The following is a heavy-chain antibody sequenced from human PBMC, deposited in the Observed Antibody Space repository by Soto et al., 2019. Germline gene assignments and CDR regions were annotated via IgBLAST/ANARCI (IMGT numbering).Heavy chain of an antibody. V-gene: IGHV3-9*01. Sequence: VQLVESGGGLVQPGRSLRLSCAASGFSFDDYVMHWVRQGPGKGLEWVSGLDWNGVSIGYADSVKGRFTTSRDNAKNSLYLQMNSLRSEDTAMDYCAKDIARYSGYEGAFDIWGQGTMVTVSS. CDR1: GFSFDDYV. J-gene: IGHJ3*02. CDR2: LDWNGVSI. D-gene: IGHD5-12*01. CDR3: AKDIARYSGYEGAFDI.